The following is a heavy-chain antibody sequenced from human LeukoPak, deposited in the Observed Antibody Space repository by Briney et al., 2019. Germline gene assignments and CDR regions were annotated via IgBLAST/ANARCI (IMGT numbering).Heavy chain of an antibody. CDR2: ISSSSSSI. Sequence: PGGSPRLSCAASGFTFSNYGMDWVRQAPGKGLEWVSYISSSSSSIYYADSVKGRFTISRDNAKNSLFLQMNSLRAEDTAVYYCARGGAARPDYWGQGTLVTVSS. V-gene: IGHV3-48*01. J-gene: IGHJ4*02. D-gene: IGHD6-6*01. CDR3: ARGGAARPDY. CDR1: GFTFSNYG.